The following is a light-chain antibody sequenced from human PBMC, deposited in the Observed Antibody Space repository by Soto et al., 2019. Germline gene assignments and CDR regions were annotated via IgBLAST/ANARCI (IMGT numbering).Light chain of an antibody. CDR2: GAA. CDR1: QSVSSSY. CDR3: QQYGSSPPT. J-gene: IGKJ1*01. V-gene: IGKV3-20*01. Sequence: EIVLTQSPGTLSLSPGERATLSCRASQSVSSSYLAWYQQKPGQAPRLLIYGAASRATGIPDRFSGSGSGTDFTLTTSRLEPEDFAVYYCQQYGSSPPTFGQGTKVEIK.